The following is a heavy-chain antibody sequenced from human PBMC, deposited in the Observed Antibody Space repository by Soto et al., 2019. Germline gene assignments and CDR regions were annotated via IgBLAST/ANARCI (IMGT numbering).Heavy chain of an antibody. CDR3: ARGGYCSSTSCPDSPYYYYYGMDV. CDR1: GGTFSSYA. D-gene: IGHD2-2*01. V-gene: IGHV1-69*13. J-gene: IGHJ6*02. CDR2: IILIFGTA. Sequence: SVKVACKASGGTFSSYAISWVRQAPGQGLEWMGGIILIFGTANYAQKFQGRVTITADESASTAYMELSSLRSEDTAVYYCARGGYCSSTSCPDSPYYYYYGMDVWGQGTTVTVSS.